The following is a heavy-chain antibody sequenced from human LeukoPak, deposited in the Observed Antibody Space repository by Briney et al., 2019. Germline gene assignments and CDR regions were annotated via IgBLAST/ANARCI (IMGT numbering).Heavy chain of an antibody. CDR3: ARDLVTTYYFDY. D-gene: IGHD4-11*01. CDR2: INWNVGST. CDR1: GFTFDDYG. Sequence: GGSLRLSCAASGFTFDDYGMSWVRQAPGKGLEWVSGINWNVGSTGYADSVKGRFTISRDNAKNSLYLQMNSLRAEDTALYYCARDLVTTYYFDYWGQGTLVTVSS. V-gene: IGHV3-20*04. J-gene: IGHJ4*02.